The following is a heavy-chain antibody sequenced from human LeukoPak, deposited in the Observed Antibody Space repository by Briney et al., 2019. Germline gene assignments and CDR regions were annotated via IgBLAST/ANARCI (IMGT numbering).Heavy chain of an antibody. CDR1: GDSVSRGDAY. Sequence: SETLSLTCTVFGDSVSRGDAYWDWIRQPRGKGLEWIGTIYYSGRTYYSPSLKSRVTISVDTSNNQFSLNLSSVTAADTALYFCARRRYYDSSGYLDWGQGTLVTVSS. D-gene: IGHD3-22*01. J-gene: IGHJ1*01. V-gene: IGHV4-39*01. CDR2: IYYSGRT. CDR3: ARRRYYDSSGYLD.